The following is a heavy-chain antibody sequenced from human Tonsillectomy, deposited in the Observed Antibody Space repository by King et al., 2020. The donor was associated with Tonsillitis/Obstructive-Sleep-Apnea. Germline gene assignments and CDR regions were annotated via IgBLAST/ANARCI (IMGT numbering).Heavy chain of an antibody. CDR3: ARRQPYCGVDACNDLDY. D-gene: IGHD2-21*02. V-gene: IGHV4-34*01. CDR2: VNHRGST. CDR1: GGPFSGFF. Sequence: VQLQQWGAGLLKPSETLSLTCGASGGPFSGFFWTWIRQSPGKGLEWIGEVNHRGSTNYSPSLQSRVTISVDRSQSHFSLTLTSVTAADSALYYCARRQPYCGVDACNDLDYWGQGTLVTVSS. J-gene: IGHJ4*02.